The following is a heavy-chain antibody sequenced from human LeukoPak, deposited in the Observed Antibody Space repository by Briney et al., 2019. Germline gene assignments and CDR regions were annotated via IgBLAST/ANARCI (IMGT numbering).Heavy chain of an antibody. V-gene: IGHV3-15*01. CDR2: SKSKGDGETR. D-gene: IGHD2-2*02. Sequence: PGGSSRFSCVSPVVCFGRAWMSWVRPAPGQGLEWGGQSKSKGDGETRDYAASGNDRFIISRGDSISTLYLQMNNSQSEDTGLYYCTTDHPDIGRYTGLGGTGVFWGQGTLATVSS. CDR1: VVCFGRAW. J-gene: IGHJ4*02. CDR3: TTDHPDIGRYTGLGGTGVF.